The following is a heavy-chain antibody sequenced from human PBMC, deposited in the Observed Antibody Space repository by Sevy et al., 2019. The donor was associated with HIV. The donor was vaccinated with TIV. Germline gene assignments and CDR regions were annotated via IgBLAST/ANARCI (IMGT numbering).Heavy chain of an antibody. CDR2: IYSGGIT. J-gene: IGHJ4*02. CDR1: GFTVSSNY. D-gene: IGHD3-10*01. CDR3: AKLPSTVMFREKGY. V-gene: IGHV3-66*04. Sequence: GGSLRLSCAASGFTVSSNYMSWVRQAPGKGLEWVSVIYSGGITYYADSVKGRFTISRDNSKNTLYLQMNSLRAEDTAIYYCAKLPSTVMFREKGYWGQGTRVTVSS.